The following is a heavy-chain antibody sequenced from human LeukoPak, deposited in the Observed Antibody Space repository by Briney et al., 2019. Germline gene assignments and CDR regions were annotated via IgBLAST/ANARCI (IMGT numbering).Heavy chain of an antibody. CDR3: ARAGDYYGSGTDY. J-gene: IGHJ4*02. Sequence: SVKVSCKASGGTFSSYAISWVRQAPGQGLEWMGRIIPILGIANYAQKFQGRVTITADKSTSTAYMELSSLRSEDTAVYYCARAGDYYGSGTDYWGQGTLVTVSS. D-gene: IGHD3-10*01. CDR1: GGTFSSYA. CDR2: IIPILGIA. V-gene: IGHV1-69*04.